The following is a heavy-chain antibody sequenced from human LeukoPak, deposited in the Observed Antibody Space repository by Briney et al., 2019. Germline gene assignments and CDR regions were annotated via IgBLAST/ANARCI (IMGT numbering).Heavy chain of an antibody. V-gene: IGHV3-30*02. CDR3: AKDLGELIPFDI. D-gene: IGHD3-10*01. J-gene: IGHJ3*02. CDR1: GFTFSGYG. Sequence: QPGGSLRLSCAASGFTFSGYGMHWVRQAPGKGLEWVAFIRYDGSNKYYADSVKGRFTISRDNSKNTLYLQMNSLRAEDTAVYYCAKDLGELIPFDIWGQGTMVTVSS. CDR2: IRYDGSNK.